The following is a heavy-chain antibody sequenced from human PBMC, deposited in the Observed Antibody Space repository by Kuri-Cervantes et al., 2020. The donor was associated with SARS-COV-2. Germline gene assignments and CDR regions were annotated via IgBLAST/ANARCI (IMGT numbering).Heavy chain of an antibody. D-gene: IGHD3-3*01. CDR1: GGPISSSSYY. CDR2: IYYSGST. CDR3: ARAEGAMLPGSLRFLEWLDPYYFDY. V-gene: IGHV4-39*01. Sequence: SETLSLTCTVSGGPISSSSYYWGWIRQPPGKGLEWIGSIYYSGSTYYNPSLKSRVTISVDTSKNQFSLKLSSVTAADTAVYYCARAEGAMLPGSLRFLEWLDPYYFDYWGQGTLVTVSS. J-gene: IGHJ4*02.